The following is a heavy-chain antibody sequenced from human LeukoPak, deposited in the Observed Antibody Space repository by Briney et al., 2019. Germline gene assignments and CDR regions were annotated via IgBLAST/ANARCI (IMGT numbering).Heavy chain of an antibody. CDR3: ARVKRGYSYGPAAGNWFDP. V-gene: IGHV4-34*01. Sequence: SETLSLTCAVYGGSFSGYYWSWIRQPPGKGLEWIGEINHSGSTNYNPSLKSRVTISVDTSKNQFSLKLSSVTAADTAVYYCARVKRGYSYGPAAGNWFDPWGQGTLVTVSS. CDR1: GGSFSGYY. CDR2: INHSGST. D-gene: IGHD5-18*01. J-gene: IGHJ5*02.